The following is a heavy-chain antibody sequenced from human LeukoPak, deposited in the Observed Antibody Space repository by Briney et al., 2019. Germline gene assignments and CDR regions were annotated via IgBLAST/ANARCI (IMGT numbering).Heavy chain of an antibody. Sequence: GESLKISCKGSGYSFTSYWIGWVRQMPGKGLEWMGIIYPGDSDTRYSPSFQGQVTISADKSISTAYLQWSSLKASDTAMYYCARRNYDILTGYSYSLWFDPWGQGTLVTVSS. CDR1: GYSFTSYW. D-gene: IGHD3-9*01. V-gene: IGHV5-51*01. CDR2: IYPGDSDT. J-gene: IGHJ5*02. CDR3: ARRNYDILTGYSYSLWFDP.